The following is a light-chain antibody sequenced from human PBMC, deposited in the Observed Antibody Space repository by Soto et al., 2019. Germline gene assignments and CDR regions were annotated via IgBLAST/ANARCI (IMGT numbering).Light chain of an antibody. CDR2: MAS. CDR1: QSVSTW. CDR3: QQYNSHSPWT. Sequence: EIQMALSASTLSASVGDRVTITCRASQSVSTWLAWYQQKPGKAPQVLISMASTLEGGVPSRFSGSGSGTEFTLTISSLQPDDFATYYCQQYNSHSPWTFGQGANADIK. V-gene: IGKV1-5*03. J-gene: IGKJ1*01.